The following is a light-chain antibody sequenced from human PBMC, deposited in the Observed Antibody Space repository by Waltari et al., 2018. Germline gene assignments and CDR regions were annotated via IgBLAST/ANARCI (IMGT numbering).Light chain of an antibody. Sequence: QSALTQPPSASGSPGQSVTISCTGTSSDVGAYDYVSWYHHHPDKAPKLIICEVNKWPSGVPDRFSGSKSGNTASLTVSGLQAEDEAEYYCSSYAGTDNFVVFGGGTKLTVL. CDR3: SSYAGTDNFVV. V-gene: IGLV2-8*01. CDR1: SSDVGAYDY. CDR2: EVN. J-gene: IGLJ2*01.